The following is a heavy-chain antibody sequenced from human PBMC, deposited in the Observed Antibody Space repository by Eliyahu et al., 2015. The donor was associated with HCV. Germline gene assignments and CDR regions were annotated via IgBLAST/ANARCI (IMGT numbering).Heavy chain of an antibody. CDR1: GXSFSGYY. D-gene: IGHD3-22*01. V-gene: IGHV4-34*01. J-gene: IGHJ4*02. Sequence: QVQLQQWGAGLLKPSETLSLTCAVYGXSFSGYYWSWIRQPPGKGLEGIGGXNHSGSTNYNPSLKSRVTISVDTSKNQFSLKLSSVTAADTAVYYCARGGGLGTMIVGLDYWGQGTLVTVSS. CDR3: ARGGGLGTMIVGLDY. CDR2: XNHSGST.